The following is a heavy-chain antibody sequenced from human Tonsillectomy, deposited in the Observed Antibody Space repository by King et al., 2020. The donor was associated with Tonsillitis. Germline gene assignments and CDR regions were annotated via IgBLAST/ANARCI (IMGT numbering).Heavy chain of an antibody. CDR3: AKGEREDYYYGMDV. Sequence: VQLVESGGGVVQPGRSLRLSCAASGFTFSTYGLHWVRQAPGKGLEWVAVISYDGSNKYYADSVKGRFTISRDNSKNTVYLQMNSLRAEDTAVYYCAKGEREDYYYGMDVWGQGTRVTVSS. CDR2: ISYDGSNK. V-gene: IGHV3-30*18. CDR1: GFTFSTYG. J-gene: IGHJ6*02. D-gene: IGHD1-26*01.